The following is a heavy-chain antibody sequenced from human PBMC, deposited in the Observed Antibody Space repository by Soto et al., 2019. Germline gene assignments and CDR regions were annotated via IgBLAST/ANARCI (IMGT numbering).Heavy chain of an antibody. J-gene: IGHJ4*02. CDR1: GYTFTSYA. Sequence: QVQLVQSGAEVKKPGASVKVSCKASGYTFTSYAMHWVRQAPVHRLEWMGWINAGNGNTKYSQKFQGRVTITRDTSASTAYMELSSLRSEDTAVYYCARAPGGYSGYGDVWGQGTLVTVSS. CDR3: ARAPGGYSGYGDV. V-gene: IGHV1-3*01. D-gene: IGHD5-12*01. CDR2: INAGNGNT.